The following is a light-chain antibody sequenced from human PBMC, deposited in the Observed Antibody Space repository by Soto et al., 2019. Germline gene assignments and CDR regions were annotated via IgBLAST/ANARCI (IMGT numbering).Light chain of an antibody. CDR2: GVT. Sequence: QSALTQPASVSGSPGQSITISCTGTSSDVGAYNYVSWYQQYPGKAPKLMIYGVTNRPSGVSNRFSGSKTGNTASLTISGXQAEDEADYYCFSHRGGDSHVFGTGTKVTVL. CDR3: FSHRGGDSHV. CDR1: SSDVGAYNY. V-gene: IGLV2-14*01. J-gene: IGLJ1*01.